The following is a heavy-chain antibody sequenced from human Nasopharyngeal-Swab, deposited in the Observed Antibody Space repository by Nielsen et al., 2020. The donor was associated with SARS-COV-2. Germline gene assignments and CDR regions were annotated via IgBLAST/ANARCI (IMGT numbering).Heavy chain of an antibody. CDR3: ARADGAIYYGGMDV. J-gene: IGHJ6*02. V-gene: IGHV1-3*01. D-gene: IGHD3-10*01. CDR2: ISSSGGDT. CDR1: GYTFTNYA. Sequence: SVKVSCQASGYTFTNYAMHWVRQAPGQRPEWMGWISSSGGDTKYSQKFQDRVTITTDTSASTGYMDLSSLTSEDTAVYYCARADGAIYYGGMDVWGQGTTVTVS.